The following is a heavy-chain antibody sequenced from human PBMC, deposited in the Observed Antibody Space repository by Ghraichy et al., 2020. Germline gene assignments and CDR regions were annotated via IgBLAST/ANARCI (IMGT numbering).Heavy chain of an antibody. CDR1: GGSFSGYY. CDR2: INHSGST. V-gene: IGHV4-34*01. D-gene: IGHD1-26*01. Sequence: SKTLSLTCAVYGGSFSGYYWSWIRQPPGKGLEWIGEINHSGSTNYNPSLKSRVTISVDTSKNQFSLKLSSVTAADTAVYYCASSGSYYYRKELLFDYWGQGTLVTVSS. CDR3: ASSGSYYYRKELLFDY. J-gene: IGHJ4*02.